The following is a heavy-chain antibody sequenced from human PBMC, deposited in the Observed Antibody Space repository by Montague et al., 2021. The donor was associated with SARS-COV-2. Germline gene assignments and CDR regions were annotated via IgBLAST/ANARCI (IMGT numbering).Heavy chain of an antibody. V-gene: IGHV3-21*01. D-gene: IGHD3-9*01. Sequence: SLRLSCAASGFTFSSYSMNWVRQAPGKGLEWVSSISSSSSYIYYADSVKGRFTISRDNAKNSLYLQMNSLRAEDTAVYYCARDYDILTGYYHNWFDPWGQGTLVTVSS. CDR1: GFTFSSYS. J-gene: IGHJ5*02. CDR3: ARDYDILTGYYHNWFDP. CDR2: ISSSSSYI.